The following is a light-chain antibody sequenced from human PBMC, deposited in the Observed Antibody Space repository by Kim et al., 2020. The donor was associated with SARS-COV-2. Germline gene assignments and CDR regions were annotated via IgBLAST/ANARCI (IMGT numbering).Light chain of an antibody. CDR2: GAS. V-gene: IGKV3-20*01. CDR3: QQYHSSPRT. CDR1: QSVSSTY. Sequence: EIVLTQSPGTLSLSPGERATLSCRASQSVSSTYLAWYQQKPGQAPSLLIYGASIRATGIPDRFSGSGSGTDFTLTISRLEPEDFAVYYCQQYHSSPRTFGQGTKVDIK. J-gene: IGKJ1*01.